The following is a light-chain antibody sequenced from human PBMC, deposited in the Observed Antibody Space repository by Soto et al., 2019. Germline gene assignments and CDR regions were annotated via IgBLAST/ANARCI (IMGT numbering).Light chain of an antibody. CDR1: QGITRY. J-gene: IGKJ1*01. CDR3: QQRFNWPPWT. Sequence: EIVLTQSPATPSLSPGERATLSCRASQGITRYLAWYQQKPGQAPRLLIYDASNRATGIPARFSGSGSGTDFTLTISSLEPEDFAMYYCQQRFNWPPWTFGQGTKVEIK. V-gene: IGKV3-11*01. CDR2: DAS.